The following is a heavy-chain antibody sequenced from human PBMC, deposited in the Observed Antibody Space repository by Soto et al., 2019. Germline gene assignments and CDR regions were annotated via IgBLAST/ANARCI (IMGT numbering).Heavy chain of an antibody. CDR3: ATTPTVGGSSHSGMDV. CDR1: GGTFSSYA. J-gene: IGHJ6*02. D-gene: IGHD1-26*01. V-gene: IGHV1-69*12. CDR2: IIPIFGTA. Sequence: QVQLVQSGAEVKKPGSSVKVSCKASGGTFSSYAISWVRQAPGQGLEWMGGIIPIFGTANYAQKFQGSVTIRADESTSTAYMELSSRRSEHTAVYSCATTPTVGGSSHSGMDVWGQGTTVTVSS.